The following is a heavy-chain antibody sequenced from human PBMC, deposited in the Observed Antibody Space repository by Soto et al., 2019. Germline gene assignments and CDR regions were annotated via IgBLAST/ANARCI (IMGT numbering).Heavy chain of an antibody. CDR1: GGTFSSYA. V-gene: IGHV1-69*01. Sequence: QVQLVQSGAEVKKPGSSVKVSCKASGGTFSSYAISWVRQAPGQGLEWMGGIIPIFGTANYAQKFQGRVTITADESTSTAYMELSSLRSEDTAVYYCARPYCSGGSCSRGSAFDIWGQGTMDTVSS. CDR2: IIPIFGTA. D-gene: IGHD2-15*01. CDR3: ARPYCSGGSCSRGSAFDI. J-gene: IGHJ3*02.